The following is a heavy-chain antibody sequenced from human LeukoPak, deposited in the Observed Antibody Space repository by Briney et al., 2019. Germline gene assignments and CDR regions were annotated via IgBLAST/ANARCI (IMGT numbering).Heavy chain of an antibody. CDR2: ISYDGSNK. V-gene: IGHV3-30*18. Sequence: GGSLRLSCAASGFTFSNYAMHWVRQVPGKGLEWVAVISYDGSNKYYADSVKGRFTISRDNSENTLYLQVNSLRAEDTAVYYCAKARPRNCSGAACYHYFDYWGQGTLVTVSS. CDR3: AKARPRNCSGAACYHYFDY. D-gene: IGHD2-15*01. J-gene: IGHJ4*02. CDR1: GFTFSNYA.